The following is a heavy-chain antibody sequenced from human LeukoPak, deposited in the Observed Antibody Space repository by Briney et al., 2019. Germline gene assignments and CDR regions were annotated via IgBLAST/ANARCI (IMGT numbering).Heavy chain of an antibody. CDR2: INHSGST. V-gene: IGHV4-34*01. CDR3: ARDRKGMAASGLYYYYGMDV. D-gene: IGHD6-13*01. Sequence: SETLSLTCAVYGGSFSGYYWSWIRQPPGKGLEWIGEINHSGSTNYNPSLKSRVTISVDTSKNQFSLKLSSVTAADTAVYYCARDRKGMAASGLYYYYGMDVWGQGTTVSVSS. CDR1: GGSFSGYY. J-gene: IGHJ6*02.